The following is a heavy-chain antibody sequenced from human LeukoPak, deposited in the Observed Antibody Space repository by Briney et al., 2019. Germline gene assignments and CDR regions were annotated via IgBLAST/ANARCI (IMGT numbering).Heavy chain of an antibody. J-gene: IGHJ5*02. D-gene: IGHD4-23*01. CDR3: ARDSLPLTTVVTKYNWFDP. CDR2: FYYSGST. Sequence: SETLSLTCTVSGGSISSNYYWGWIRQPPGKGLELIGSFYYSGSTYYNPSLKSRVTISVDTSKNQFSLKLSSVTAADTAVYYCARDSLPLTTVVTKYNWFDPWGQGTLVTVSS. V-gene: IGHV4-39*07. CDR1: GGSISSNYY.